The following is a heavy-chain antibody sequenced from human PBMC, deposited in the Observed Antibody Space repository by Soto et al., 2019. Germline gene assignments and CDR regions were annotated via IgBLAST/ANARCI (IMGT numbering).Heavy chain of an antibody. CDR3: ARDWEQYCSGGSCYPCLGCWFDP. D-gene: IGHD2-15*01. Sequence: QVQLVQSGAEVKKPGASVKVSCKASGYTFTSYGISGVRQAPGQGLEWMGWISAYNGNTNYAQKRQGRVTMTTATSTSTAYMELRSLRSDDTAVYYCARDWEQYCSGGSCYPCLGCWFDPWGQGTLVTVSS. CDR2: ISAYNGNT. V-gene: IGHV1-18*01. J-gene: IGHJ5*02. CDR1: GYTFTSYG.